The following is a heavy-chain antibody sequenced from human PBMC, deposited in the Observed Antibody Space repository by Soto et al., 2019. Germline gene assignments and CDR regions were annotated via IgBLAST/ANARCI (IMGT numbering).Heavy chain of an antibody. J-gene: IGHJ5*02. Sequence: EVQLVESGGALVQPGGSLRLSCAAPGFTLSSHWMSWVRQAPGKGLEWVANINQDGSEKNYVDSVKGRFTISRDNAKNSLYLQMNSLRAEDTAVYYCARDVHYCSSTGCYYWFDPWGQGTLVTVSS. D-gene: IGHD2-2*01. V-gene: IGHV3-7*01. CDR1: GFTLSSHW. CDR2: INQDGSEK. CDR3: ARDVHYCSSTGCYYWFDP.